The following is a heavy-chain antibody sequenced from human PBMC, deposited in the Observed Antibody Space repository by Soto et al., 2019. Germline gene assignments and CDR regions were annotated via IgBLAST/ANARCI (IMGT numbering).Heavy chain of an antibody. J-gene: IGHJ6*04. CDR2: TYYRSKWYN. V-gene: IGHV6-1*01. CDR1: GDSVSSNSAA. CDR3: ARGQYSSSGYYYYGMDV. D-gene: IGHD6-6*01. Sequence: PSQTLSLTCAISGDSVSSNSAAWNWIRQSPSRGLEWLGRTYYRSKWYNDYAVSVKSRITINPDTSKNQFSLQLNSVTPEGTAVYYCARGQYSSSGYYYYGMDVWGKGTTVTVSS.